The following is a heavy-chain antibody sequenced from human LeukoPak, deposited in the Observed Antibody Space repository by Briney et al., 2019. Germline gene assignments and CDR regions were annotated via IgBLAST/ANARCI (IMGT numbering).Heavy chain of an antibody. CDR1: GFTVSSNY. CDR3: ARDSLGMGWFDP. D-gene: IGHD7-27*01. J-gene: IGHJ5*02. CDR2: IYSGGST. V-gene: IGHV3-53*01. Sequence: GGSLRLSCAASGFTVSSNYMSWVRQAPGKGLEWVSVIYSGGSTYYADSVKGRFTISRDNSKNALYLQMNSLGAEDTAVYYCARDSLGMGWFDPWGQGTLVTVSS.